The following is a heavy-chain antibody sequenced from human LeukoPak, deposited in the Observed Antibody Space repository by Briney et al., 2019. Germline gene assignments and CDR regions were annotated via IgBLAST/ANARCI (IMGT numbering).Heavy chain of an antibody. V-gene: IGHV1-69*05. CDR1: GGTFSSYA. CDR2: IIPIFGTA. Sequence: ASVKVSCXASGGTFSSYAISWVRQAPGQGLGWMGRIIPIFGTANYAQKFQGRVTITTDESTSTAYMELSSLRSEDTAVYYCARDSVGATEPFDYWGQGTLVTVSS. CDR3: ARDSVGATEPFDY. J-gene: IGHJ4*02. D-gene: IGHD1-26*01.